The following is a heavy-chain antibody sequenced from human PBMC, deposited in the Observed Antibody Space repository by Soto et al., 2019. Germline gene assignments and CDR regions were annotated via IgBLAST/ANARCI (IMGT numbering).Heavy chain of an antibody. V-gene: IGHV4-34*01. CDR2: ISHNGST. J-gene: IGHJ4*02. CDR1: GGSFSGHF. Sequence: QVPLQQWGAGLLKPSETLSLTCAVYGGSFSGHFWTWIRQPPGKGLEWIGEISHNGSTRYNPALKSRATISVDTSKNQFSLKLSSVTAADTAVYYCARGDRIQLWLRGLFDYWGQGTLVTVSS. CDR3: ARGDRIQLWLRGLFDY. D-gene: IGHD5-18*01.